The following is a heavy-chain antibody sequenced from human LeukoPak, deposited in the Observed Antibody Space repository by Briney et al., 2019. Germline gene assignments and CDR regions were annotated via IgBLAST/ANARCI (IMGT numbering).Heavy chain of an antibody. V-gene: IGHV3-23*01. CDR1: GFNFNSYA. CDR2: ISESGIST. Sequence: GGSLRLSCAASGFNFNSYAMNWVRQAPGKGLEWVSSISESGISTYYSDSVKGRFTISRDNSKNTLYLQMNSLRAEDTAVYYCAKGDNDILTGYYNSFDYWGQGTLVTVSS. CDR3: AKGDNDILTGYYNSFDY. J-gene: IGHJ4*02. D-gene: IGHD3-9*01.